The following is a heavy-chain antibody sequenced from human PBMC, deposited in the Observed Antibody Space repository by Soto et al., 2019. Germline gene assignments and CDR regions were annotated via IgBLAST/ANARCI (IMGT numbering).Heavy chain of an antibody. D-gene: IGHD1-1*01. J-gene: IGHJ4*02. V-gene: IGHV3-15*05. CDR1: GLTFRDAW. CDR2: IKSCGAKAPP. Sequence: EVQLVESGGGLVNPGGSLRLSCTLSGLTFRDAWMNWVRQAPGKGLEWVANIKSCGAKAPPEYAESVKGRFTISRDDRKNTVYLQMSGLKTEDTAVYYCAWQGTTSYYFHSWGQGTLVTVSS. CDR3: AWQGTTSYYFHS.